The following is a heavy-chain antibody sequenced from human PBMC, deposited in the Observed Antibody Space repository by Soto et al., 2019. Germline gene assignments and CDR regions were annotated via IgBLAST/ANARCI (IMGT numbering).Heavy chain of an antibody. D-gene: IGHD3-22*01. V-gene: IGHV4-31*03. Sequence: SETLSLTCTVSGGSISSSGYYWSWIRQHPGKGLEWIGYIYYSGKTYYNPSLKSRVTISVDTSKNQFSLKLSSVTAADTAVYYCAREYYYDLKLSDGIDVWGQGTTVTVSS. CDR1: GGSISSSGYY. J-gene: IGHJ6*02. CDR2: IYYSGKT. CDR3: AREYYYDLKLSDGIDV.